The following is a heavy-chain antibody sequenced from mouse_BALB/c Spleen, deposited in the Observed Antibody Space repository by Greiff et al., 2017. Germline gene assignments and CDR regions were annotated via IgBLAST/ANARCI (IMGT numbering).Heavy chain of an antibody. V-gene: IGHV1-39*01. D-gene: IGHD2-12*01. Sequence: VHVKQSGPELEKPGASVKISCKASGYSFTGYNMNWVKQSNGKSLEWIGNIDPYYGGTSYNQKFKGKATLTVDKSSSTAYMQLKSLTSEDSAVYDCATDGNDGGWYFDVWGAGTTVTVSS. CDR3: ATDGNDGGWYFDV. CDR1: GYSFTGYN. CDR2: IDPYYGGT. J-gene: IGHJ1*01.